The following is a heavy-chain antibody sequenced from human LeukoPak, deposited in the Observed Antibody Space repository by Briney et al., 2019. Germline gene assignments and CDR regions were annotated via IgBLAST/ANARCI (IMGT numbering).Heavy chain of an antibody. CDR1: GYTFTGYY. J-gene: IGHJ4*02. D-gene: IGHD6-6*01. V-gene: IGHV1-2*02. Sequence: GASVKVSCKASGYTFTGYYMHWVRQAPGQGLEWMGWINPNSGGTNYAQKFQGRGTMTRDTSISTAYMELSRLRSDDTAVYYCARHSSSVYYFDYWGQGTLVTVSS. CDR2: INPNSGGT. CDR3: ARHSSSVYYFDY.